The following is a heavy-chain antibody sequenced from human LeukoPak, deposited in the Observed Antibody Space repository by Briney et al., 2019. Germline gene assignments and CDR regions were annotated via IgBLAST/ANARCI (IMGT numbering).Heavy chain of an antibody. D-gene: IGHD3-22*01. CDR1: GLTFSSYS. J-gene: IGHJ5*02. CDR2: ISTGSGTYT. CDR3: ASSGAISMIRNNWFDP. Sequence: KSGGSLRLSCAASGLTFSSYSFHWVRQAPGKGLEWVSSISTGSGTYTYYADSVKGRFIISRDNAKNSLYLQMNSLRSDDTAVYYCASSGAISMIRNNWFDPWGQGTLVTVSA. V-gene: IGHV3-21*01.